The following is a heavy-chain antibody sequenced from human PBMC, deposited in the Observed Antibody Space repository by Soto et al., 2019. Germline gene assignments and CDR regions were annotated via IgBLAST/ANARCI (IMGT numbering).Heavy chain of an antibody. Sequence: QVQLVQSGAEVKKPGSSVKVSCKASGGPFSDYSINWVRQAPGQGLAWMGGVIPIFATPNYAQKFQGRLTITENKSTSTAYMELSNLRAEDTAIYFCAREPDYGTNSGRGLLDYWGQGTLVTVTS. CDR2: VIPIFATP. D-gene: IGHD4-17*01. CDR3: AREPDYGTNSGRGLLDY. V-gene: IGHV1-69*06. J-gene: IGHJ4*02. CDR1: GGPFSDYS.